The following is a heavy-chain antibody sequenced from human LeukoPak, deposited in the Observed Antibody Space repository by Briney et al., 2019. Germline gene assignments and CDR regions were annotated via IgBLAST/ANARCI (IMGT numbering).Heavy chain of an antibody. Sequence: GASLRLSCSASGFTFSSFAMFWVRQAPGKGLEYVSGISSDGGRTNYADSVKARFTISRDNSKVTLYLQMTSLRPEDTAIYYCVKDPSGNYFYFDYWGQGTLVTVSS. V-gene: IGHV3-64D*09. D-gene: IGHD1-26*01. CDR1: GFTFSSFA. CDR2: ISSDGGRT. J-gene: IGHJ4*02. CDR3: VKDPSGNYFYFDY.